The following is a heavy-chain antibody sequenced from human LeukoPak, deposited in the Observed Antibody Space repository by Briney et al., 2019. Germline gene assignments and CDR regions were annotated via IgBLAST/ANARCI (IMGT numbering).Heavy chain of an antibody. J-gene: IGHJ6*03. CDR2: IYSGGST. Sequence: GGSLRLSCAASGFTVSSNYMSWVRQAPGKGLEWVSVIYSGGSTYYADSVKGRFTISRDNSKNTLYLQMNSLRAEDTAVYYCARWGVSTVTTLSYYYMDVWGKGTTVTVSS. CDR1: GFTVSSNY. V-gene: IGHV3-66*02. D-gene: IGHD4-17*01. CDR3: ARWGVSTVTTLSYYYMDV.